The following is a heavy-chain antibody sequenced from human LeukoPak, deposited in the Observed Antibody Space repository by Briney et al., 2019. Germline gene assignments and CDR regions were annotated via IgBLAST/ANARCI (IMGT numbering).Heavy chain of an antibody. J-gene: IGHJ3*02. D-gene: IGHD3-22*01. CDR1: GYTFTSYG. CDR3: ARDHYYYDSSGYYSRVAFDI. CDR2: ISAYNGNT. V-gene: IGHV1-18*01. Sequence: ASVKVSCKASGYTFTSYGISWVRQAPGQGLEWMGWISAYNGNTNYAQKLQGRVTMTTDTSTSTAYMELRSLRSDDTAVYYCARDHYYYDSSGYYSRVAFDIWGQGTMVTVSS.